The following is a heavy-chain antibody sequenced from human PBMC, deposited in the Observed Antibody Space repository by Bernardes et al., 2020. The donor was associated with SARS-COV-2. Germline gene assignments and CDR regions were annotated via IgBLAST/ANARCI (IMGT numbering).Heavy chain of an antibody. V-gene: IGHV3-30*06. CDR2: LSVDGASQ. CDR1: GITFSSYG. D-gene: IGHD6-25*01. CDR3: ATEGGSSGRCGYFQS. J-gene: IGHJ1*01. Sequence: GGSLRLSCEASGITFSSYGMHWVRQAPGKGLEWVAGLSVDGASQHYAESVKDRFTISRDNSKNTLYVQMDSLRSEDTAVYYCATEGGSSGRCGYFQSWGQGTLVTVS.